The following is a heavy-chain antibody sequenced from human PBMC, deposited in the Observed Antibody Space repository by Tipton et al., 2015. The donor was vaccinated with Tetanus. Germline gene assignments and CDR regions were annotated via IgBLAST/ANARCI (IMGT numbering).Heavy chain of an antibody. Sequence: QLVQSGAEVKKPGASVKVSCKASGYTFTGYYMHWVRQAPGQGLEWTGWINPNSGGTNYAQKFQGRVTMTRDTSISTAYMELSRLRSDDTAVYYCARVITIFGVVPLYGMDVWGQGTTVTVSS. CDR1: GYTFTGYY. CDR2: INPNSGGT. J-gene: IGHJ6*02. D-gene: IGHD3-3*01. CDR3: ARVITIFGVVPLYGMDV. V-gene: IGHV1-2*02.